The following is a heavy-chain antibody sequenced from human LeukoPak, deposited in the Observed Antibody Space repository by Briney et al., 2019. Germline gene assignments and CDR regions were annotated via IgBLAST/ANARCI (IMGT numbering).Heavy chain of an antibody. CDR3: ARLLKDNGGYPSSSDY. CDR2: IYSGGTT. CDR1: GGSIRSTDYY. J-gene: IGHJ4*02. V-gene: IGHV4-39*01. Sequence: SETLSLTCTVSGGSIRSTDYYWGWVRQPPGKGLEWIGNIYSGGTTYYNPSLKSRITISVDTSKNQFSLKLNSVTAADTAVYYCARLLKDNGGYPSSSDYWGRGTLVTVSS. D-gene: IGHD3-22*01.